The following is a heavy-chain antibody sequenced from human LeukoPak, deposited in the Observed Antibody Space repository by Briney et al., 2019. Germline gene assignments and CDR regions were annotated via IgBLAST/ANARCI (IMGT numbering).Heavy chain of an antibody. Sequence: GGSLRLSCAASGFTFSDYYMSWIRQAPGKGLEWVSYISSSGSTIYYADSVKGRFTISRDNAKNSLYLQMNSLRAEDTAVYYCARDSGIPRSWYFDLWGRGTLVTVSS. CDR3: ARDSGIPRSWYFDL. D-gene: IGHD3-10*01. V-gene: IGHV3-11*01. J-gene: IGHJ2*01. CDR2: ISSSGSTI. CDR1: GFTFSDYY.